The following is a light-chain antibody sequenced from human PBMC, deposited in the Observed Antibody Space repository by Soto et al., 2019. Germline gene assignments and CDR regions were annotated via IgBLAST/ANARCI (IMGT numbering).Light chain of an antibody. Sequence: DIQMTQSPSSLSASVGDRVTITCRASQGIRNDLGWYQQKPGKAPKRMIYAATSLQSGVPSRFSSGRTKTEFPLTSSSLQPEDSPTYNSLQHNSYPRTFGQGKKLES. CDR3: LQHNSYPRT. CDR2: AAT. J-gene: IGKJ2*01. CDR1: QGIRND. V-gene: IGKV1-17*01.